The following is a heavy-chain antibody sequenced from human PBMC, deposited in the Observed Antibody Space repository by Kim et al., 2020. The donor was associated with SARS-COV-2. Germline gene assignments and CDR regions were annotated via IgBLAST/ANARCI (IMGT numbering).Heavy chain of an antibody. V-gene: IGHV4-59*01. J-gene: IGHJ5*02. D-gene: IGHD3-16*01. CDR3: ARVWAGASFDP. Sequence: SETLSLTCTVSGGSISSYYWSWIRQPPGKGLEWIGYIYYSWSTNYNPSLKSRVTISVDTSKNQFSLKLSSVTAADTAVYYCARVWAGASFDPWGQGTLVTVSS. CDR1: GGSISSYY. CDR2: IYYSWST.